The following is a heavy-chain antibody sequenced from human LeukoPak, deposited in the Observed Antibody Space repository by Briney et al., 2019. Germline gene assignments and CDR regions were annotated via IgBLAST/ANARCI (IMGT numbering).Heavy chain of an antibody. CDR1: GFTFSSYG. D-gene: IGHD6-13*01. J-gene: IGHJ4*02. CDR3: ARGRIAAAGVYYFDY. Sequence: GGTLRLSCAASGFTFSSYGMSWVRQAPGKGLEWVSAISGSGGSTYYADSVKGRFTISRDNAKNSLYLQMNSLRAEDTAVYYCARGRIAAAGVYYFDYWGQGTLVTVSS. V-gene: IGHV3-23*01. CDR2: ISGSGGST.